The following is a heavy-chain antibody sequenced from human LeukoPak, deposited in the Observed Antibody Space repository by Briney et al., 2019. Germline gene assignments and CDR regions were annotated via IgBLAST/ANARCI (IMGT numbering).Heavy chain of an antibody. V-gene: IGHV5-51*01. CDR2: IYPGDSDT. D-gene: IGHD3-10*01. Sequence: GESLKISCKGSGYSFTNHYIGWVRLMPGKGLEWMGIIYPGDSDTRYSPSTQGQVTISADKSISTAYLQWSRLKASDTAMYYCARRGYGSGNYYYPNWGQGTLVTVSS. CDR3: ARRGYGSGNYYYPN. J-gene: IGHJ4*02. CDR1: GYSFTNHY.